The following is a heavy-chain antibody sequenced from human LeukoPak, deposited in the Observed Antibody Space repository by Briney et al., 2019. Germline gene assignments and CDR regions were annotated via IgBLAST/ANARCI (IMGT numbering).Heavy chain of an antibody. V-gene: IGHV4-39*07. J-gene: IGHJ4*02. D-gene: IGHD3-3*01. CDR3: ARTYYDFWSGSLIDY. CDR1: GCSISSSSYY. CDR2: IYYSGST. Sequence: SETVSLTCTVSGCSISSSSYYWGWIRQPPGKGLEGMGSIYYSGSTYYNPSLKSRVTISVDTSKNQFSRQRSSVTAADTAVSYCARTYYDFWSGSLIDYWGQGTLVTVSS.